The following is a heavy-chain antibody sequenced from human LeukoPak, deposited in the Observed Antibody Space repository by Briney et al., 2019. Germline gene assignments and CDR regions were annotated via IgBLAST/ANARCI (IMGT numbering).Heavy chain of an antibody. J-gene: IGHJ3*02. CDR1: GFTFSNYA. V-gene: IGHV3-23*01. CDR2: ISGSGDST. CDR3: ARDRGYAFDI. D-gene: IGHD3-10*01. Sequence: GGSLRLSCAASGFTFSNYAMTWVRQAPGKGLEWVSSISGSGDSTYYADSVKGRFTISRDNSRRTLYLQMNNLRAEDTAVYYCARDRGYAFDIWGQGTMVTVSS.